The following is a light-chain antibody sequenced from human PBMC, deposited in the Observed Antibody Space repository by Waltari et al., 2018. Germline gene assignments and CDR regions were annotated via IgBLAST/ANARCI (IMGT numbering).Light chain of an antibody. CDR3: QQRSNWGLT. V-gene: IGKV3-11*01. CDR2: DAS. Sequence: EIVWTQSPATLSLSPWERATLSCRASQSVSSYLAWYQQKTGQAHRLLIYDASNRATGIPARFSGSGSGTDFTLTISSLEPEDFAVYYGQQRSNWGLTYGGGTKVEIK. CDR1: QSVSSY. J-gene: IGKJ4*01.